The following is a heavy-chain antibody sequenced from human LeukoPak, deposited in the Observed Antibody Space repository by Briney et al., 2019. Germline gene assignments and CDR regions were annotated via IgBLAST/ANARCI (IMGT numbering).Heavy chain of an antibody. CDR1: GFTFSSYG. CDR2: ISYDGSNK. CDR3: AKAPTSNSSAWYNFDY. V-gene: IGHV3-30*18. Sequence: GRSLRLSCAASGFTFSSYGRHWVRQAPGKGLEWVAVISYDGSNKYYADSVKGRFTISRDNSKNTLYLQMNSLRAEDTAVYYCAKAPTSNSSAWYNFDYWGQGTLVTVSS. D-gene: IGHD6-19*01. J-gene: IGHJ4*02.